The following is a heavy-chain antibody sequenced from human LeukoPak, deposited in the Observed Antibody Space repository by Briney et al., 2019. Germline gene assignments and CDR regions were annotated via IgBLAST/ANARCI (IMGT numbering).Heavy chain of an antibody. CDR3: ARDAPGGDPPSWFDP. CDR2: IYSGGST. V-gene: IGHV3-53*01. Sequence: PGGSLRLSCAASGFTVSSNYMSWVRQAPGKGLEWVSVIYSGGSTYYADSVKGRFTISRDNSKNTLYLQMNSLRAEDTAVYYCARDAPGGDPPSWFDPWGQGTLVTVSS. J-gene: IGHJ5*02. D-gene: IGHD2-21*02. CDR1: GFTVSSNY.